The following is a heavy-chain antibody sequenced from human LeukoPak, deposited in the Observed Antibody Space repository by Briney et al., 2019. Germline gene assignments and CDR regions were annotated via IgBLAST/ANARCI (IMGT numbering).Heavy chain of an antibody. CDR1: GYSISSGYY. Sequence: SETLSLTCTVSGYSISSGYYWGWIRQPPGKGLEWIGSIYYSGSTYYNLSLKSRVTISADTSKNHFSLKLSSVTAADTAVYYCARSQAGGDAFDIWGQGTMVTVSS. J-gene: IGHJ3*02. V-gene: IGHV4-38-2*02. CDR3: ARSQAGGDAFDI. D-gene: IGHD3-10*01. CDR2: IYYSGST.